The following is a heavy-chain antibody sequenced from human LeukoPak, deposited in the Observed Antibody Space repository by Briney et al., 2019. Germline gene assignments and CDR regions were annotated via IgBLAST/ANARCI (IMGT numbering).Heavy chain of an antibody. Sequence: GGSLRLSCAASGFSFSSYWMSWVRQTPAKGLEFVANMNPDGSVRNYMDSVKGRFTISRDNAKKSVYLEMNSLRADDTAVYYCARDPGSSSFDLWGQGTLVTVSS. D-gene: IGHD6-13*01. J-gene: IGHJ4*02. CDR1: GFSFSSYW. CDR2: MNPDGSVR. V-gene: IGHV3-7*01. CDR3: ARDPGSSSFDL.